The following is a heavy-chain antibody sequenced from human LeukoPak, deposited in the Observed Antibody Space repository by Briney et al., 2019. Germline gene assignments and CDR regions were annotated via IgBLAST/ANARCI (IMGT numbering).Heavy chain of an antibody. D-gene: IGHD5-18*01. V-gene: IGHV1-2*02. J-gene: IGHJ4*02. CDR3: ARVRSADTAMAQFDY. Sequence: ASVKVSCKASGYTFNGHYMHWVRQAPGQGLEWMGWINPNSGGTNYAQKFQGRVTMTRDTSISTAYMELSRLRSDDTAVYYCARVRSADTAMAQFDYWGQGTLVTVSS. CDR2: INPNSGGT. CDR1: GYTFNGHY.